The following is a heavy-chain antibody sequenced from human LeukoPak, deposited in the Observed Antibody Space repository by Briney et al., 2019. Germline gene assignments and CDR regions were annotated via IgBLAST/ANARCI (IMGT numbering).Heavy chain of an antibody. D-gene: IGHD3-22*01. J-gene: IGHJ4*02. CDR2: ISYDGSNK. Sequence: GGSLRLSCSASGFTVSSYAMHWVRPGPGKGREWGALISYDGSNKYYADSVKGRFTISRDNSKSTLYLQMNSLRAEDTAVFYCARETYYYDSSGHFDYWGQGTLVTVSS. V-gene: IGHV3-30-3*01. CDR3: ARETYYYDSSGHFDY. CDR1: GFTVSSYA.